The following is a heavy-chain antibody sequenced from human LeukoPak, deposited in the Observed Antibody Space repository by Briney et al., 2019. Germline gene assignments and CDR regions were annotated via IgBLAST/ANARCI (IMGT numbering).Heavy chain of an antibody. V-gene: IGHV3-74*01. J-gene: IGHJ4*02. Sequence: PGGSLRLSCAASGFTFSRFSMHWVRQVPGKGLVWVSRISADGSSTNYADSVKGRFTISRDDSRNTLYLQMNSLRGDDTAVYYCAKDVGKWESLHFFDYWGQGTLVTVSS. CDR3: AKDVGKWESLHFFDY. D-gene: IGHD1-26*01. CDR2: ISADGSST. CDR1: GFTFSRFS.